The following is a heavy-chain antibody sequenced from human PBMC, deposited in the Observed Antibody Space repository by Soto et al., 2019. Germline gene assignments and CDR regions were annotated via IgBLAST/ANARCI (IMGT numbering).Heavy chain of an antibody. CDR1: GFTFSSYW. CDR3: ARVRWITKDSVDY. D-gene: IGHD3-16*01. Sequence: EVQLVESGGGLVQPGGSLRLSCVASGFTFSSYWMSWVRQAPEKGLEWVANIKQDGSEKYYVDSVKGRFTISRDDGKNSLYLQMNSLRAEDTAVYYCARVRWITKDSVDYWGQGTLVTVSS. CDR2: IKQDGSEK. V-gene: IGHV3-7*01. J-gene: IGHJ4*02.